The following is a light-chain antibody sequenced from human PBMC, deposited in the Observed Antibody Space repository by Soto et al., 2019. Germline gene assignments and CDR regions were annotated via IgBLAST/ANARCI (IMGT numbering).Light chain of an antibody. Sequence: EIVLTQSPGTLSLSPGERATLSCMASETVISNLAWYQQKPGQAPRLLIYGASTRATGIPARFSGSGSGTEFTLTISNLQSEDFAVYYCQQYAKWPPQTFGQGTKVDIK. V-gene: IGKV3-15*01. CDR2: GAS. CDR3: QQYAKWPPQT. CDR1: ETVISN. J-gene: IGKJ1*01.